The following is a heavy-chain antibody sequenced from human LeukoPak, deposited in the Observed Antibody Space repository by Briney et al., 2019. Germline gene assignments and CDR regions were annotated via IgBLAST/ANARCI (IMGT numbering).Heavy chain of an antibody. CDR3: AREEDAGYNWIDP. V-gene: IGHV3-48*03. J-gene: IGHJ5*02. Sequence: GGSLRLSCAASRFTSSSYEMNWVRQAPGKGLEWVSYISRSGSTKYYADSVKGRFTISRDNAKNSLYLKRNSLRAEDTAIYYCAREEDAGYNWIDPWGEGNLVTVSS. CDR2: ISRSGSTK. D-gene: IGHD2-15*01. CDR1: RFTSSSYE.